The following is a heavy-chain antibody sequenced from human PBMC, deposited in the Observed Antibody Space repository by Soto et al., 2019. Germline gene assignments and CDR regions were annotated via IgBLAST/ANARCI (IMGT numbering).Heavy chain of an antibody. CDR2: ILYDGSKN. J-gene: IGHJ3*02. Sequence: QVQLVESGGGVVQPGGSLRLPCTAPGSTFSNYAMHWVRQAPGSGLEWVAAILYDGSKNYYADSVRGRFTISRDNSKNTIFLQMNSLRPEDTAVYYCAKGSLMLGGAHRPFDIWGQGTMVTVSS. CDR1: GSTFSNYA. D-gene: IGHD3-16*01. CDR3: AKGSLMLGGAHRPFDI. V-gene: IGHV3-30*18.